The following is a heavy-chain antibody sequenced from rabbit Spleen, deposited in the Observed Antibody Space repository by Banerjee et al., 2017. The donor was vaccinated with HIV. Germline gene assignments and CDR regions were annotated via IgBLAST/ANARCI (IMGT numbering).Heavy chain of an antibody. J-gene: IGHJ3*01. V-gene: IGHV1S40*01. CDR1: GFSFSSSYY. D-gene: IGHD4-1*01. CDR2: IYAAKGST. Sequence: QSLEESGRDLVQPGASLTLTCTASGFSFSSSYYMCWVRQAPGKGLEWIGIIYAAKGSTDYASWVNGRFTISSDNAQSTVDLKMTSLTAADTATYFCARAIVPWLGLTRLDLWGQGTLVTVS. CDR3: ARAIVPWLGLTRLDL.